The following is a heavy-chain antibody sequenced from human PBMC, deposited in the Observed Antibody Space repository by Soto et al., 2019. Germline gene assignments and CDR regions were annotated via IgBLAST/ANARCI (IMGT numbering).Heavy chain of an antibody. J-gene: IGHJ5*01. CDR2: IQNDGVST. CDR1: GFTFSGYK. D-gene: IGHD7-27*01. Sequence: PGGPLSLSCEASGFTFSGYKMHWVRQVPGKGLVWVSHIQNDGVSTYYADSVKGRFTVSRDNAKNTLYLQMNSLRVEDTAVYYCARESSWAPDTWGHGTLVTVSS. CDR3: ARESSWAPDT. V-gene: IGHV3-74*01.